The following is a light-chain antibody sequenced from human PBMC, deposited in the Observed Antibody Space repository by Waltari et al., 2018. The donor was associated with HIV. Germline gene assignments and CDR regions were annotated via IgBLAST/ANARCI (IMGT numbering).Light chain of an antibody. V-gene: IGLV2-14*01. CDR2: EVS. CDR1: SSDVGGYNY. Sequence: QSALTQPASVSGSPGQSITISCTGTSSDVGGYNYVSWYQQPPGKAPKLMIYEVSNRPSGVSNRFSGSKSGNTASLTISGLQAEDEADYYCSSYTSSSTPYYVFGTGTKVTVL. J-gene: IGLJ1*01. CDR3: SSYTSSSTPYYV.